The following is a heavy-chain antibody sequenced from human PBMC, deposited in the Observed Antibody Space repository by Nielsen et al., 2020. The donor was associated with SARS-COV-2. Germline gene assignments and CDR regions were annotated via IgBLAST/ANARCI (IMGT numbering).Heavy chain of an antibody. Sequence: GGSLRLSCVASEFIFSNYGMNWVRQAPGKGLAWVAHINNDGSRTTYADSVKGRFAISRDNTANTLYLQMNSLRADDAAVYYCVRVRDDGYYYDTGPFDHWGQGTLVTVSS. CDR1: EFIFSNYG. CDR3: VRVRDDGYYYDTGPFDH. CDR2: INNDGSRT. V-gene: IGHV3-74*01. J-gene: IGHJ4*02. D-gene: IGHD3-22*01.